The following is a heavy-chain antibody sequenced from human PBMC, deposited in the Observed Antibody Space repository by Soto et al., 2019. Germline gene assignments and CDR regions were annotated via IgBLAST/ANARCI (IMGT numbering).Heavy chain of an antibody. CDR1: GGSFSGYY. CDR3: ARLRRSSSYYYYGMDV. D-gene: IGHD6-6*01. CDR2: INHSGST. V-gene: IGHV4-34*01. J-gene: IGHJ6*02. Sequence: QVQLQQWGAGLLKPSETLSLTCAVYGGSFSGYYWSWIRQPPGKGLEWIEEINHSGSTNYNPSLKSRVPISVDTSKNQFSLKLSSVTAADTAVYYCARLRRSSSYYYYGMDVWGQGTTVTVSS.